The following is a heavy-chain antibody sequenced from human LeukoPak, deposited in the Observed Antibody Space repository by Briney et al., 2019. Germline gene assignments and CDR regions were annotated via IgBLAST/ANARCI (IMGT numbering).Heavy chain of an antibody. CDR1: GFTFYNYW. V-gene: IGHV3-7*01. J-gene: IGHJ2*01. CDR2: IKQGGSEK. D-gene: IGHD3-22*01. CDR3: AKDILMDYYDSSGYFYWYFDL. Sequence: GGSLSLSCAASGFTFYNYWMSWVRQAPGKGLEWVANIKQGGSEKYYVDSVRGRFTISRDNTENSLYLQLNSLRAEDTAVYYCAKDILMDYYDSSGYFYWYFDLWGRGPLVTVSS.